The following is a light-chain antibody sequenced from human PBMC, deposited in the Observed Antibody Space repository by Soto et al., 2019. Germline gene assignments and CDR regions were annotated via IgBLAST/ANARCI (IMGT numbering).Light chain of an antibody. Sequence: AIQMTQSPSSLSASVGDRVTITCRASQGIRNDLGWYQQRPGKAPKLLIYATSNLQTGVPSRFSGSGSGTDFALTISSLRAEDFATYYCLQDYSYPRTFGQGTKVEIK. CDR2: ATS. CDR1: QGIRND. CDR3: LQDYSYPRT. V-gene: IGKV1-6*01. J-gene: IGKJ1*01.